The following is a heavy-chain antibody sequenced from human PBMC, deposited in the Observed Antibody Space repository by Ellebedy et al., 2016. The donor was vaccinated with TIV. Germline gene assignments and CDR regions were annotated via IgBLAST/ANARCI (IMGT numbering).Heavy chain of an antibody. V-gene: IGHV3-7*01. Sequence: GGSLRLSXAASGFTFSSYWMSWVRQAPGKGLEWVANIKQDGSEKYYVDSVKGRFTISRDNAKNSLYLQMNSLRAEDTAVYYCARDLEYDSSGYYYYYGMDVWGQGTTVTVSS. D-gene: IGHD3-22*01. CDR3: ARDLEYDSSGYYYYYGMDV. CDR1: GFTFSSYW. J-gene: IGHJ6*02. CDR2: IKQDGSEK.